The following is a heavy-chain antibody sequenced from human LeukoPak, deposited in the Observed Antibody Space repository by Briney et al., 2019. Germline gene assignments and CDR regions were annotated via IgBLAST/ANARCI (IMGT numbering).Heavy chain of an antibody. CDR3: AKGPYSSRWYHFDY. CDR2: ISGSGDST. D-gene: IGHD6-13*01. J-gene: IGHJ4*02. Sequence: GGSLRLSCAASGFTFSGFAMSWVRQAPGKGLEWVSTISGSGDSTNYADSVKGRFTISRDNSENTLFLQMNSLRAEDTAVYYCAKGPYSSRWYHFDYWGQGTLVSVSS. CDR1: GFTFSGFA. V-gene: IGHV3-23*01.